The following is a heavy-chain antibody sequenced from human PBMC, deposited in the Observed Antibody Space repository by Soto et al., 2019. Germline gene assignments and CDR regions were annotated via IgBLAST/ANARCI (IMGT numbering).Heavy chain of an antibody. CDR3: ARGSARYLISRRGYSGYGYFDY. J-gene: IGHJ4*02. CDR1: GGSFSGYY. CDR2: INHSGST. D-gene: IGHD5-12*01. V-gene: IGHV4-34*01. Sequence: SETLSLTCAVYGGSFSGYYWSWIRQPPGKGLEWIGEINHSGSTNYNPSLKSRVTISVDTSKNQFSLKLSSVTAADTAVYYCARGSARYLISRRGYSGYGYFDYWGQGTLVTVS.